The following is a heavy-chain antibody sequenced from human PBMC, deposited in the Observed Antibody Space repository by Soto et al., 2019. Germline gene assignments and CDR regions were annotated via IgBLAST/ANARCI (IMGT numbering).Heavy chain of an antibody. V-gene: IGHV4-31*03. D-gene: IGHD3-22*01. CDR2: VYFSWTT. CDR3: ARRDRSGFSYWLDT. CDR1: GGSINSGGYY. Sequence: SETLSLTCTVSGGSINSGGYYWAWIRQHPGKGLEWIGTVYFSWTTNYNPSLKSRVTISVDTSKSQFSLKLSSVTAADTAVYYCARRDRSGFSYWLDTWGQGTLVTSP. J-gene: IGHJ5*02.